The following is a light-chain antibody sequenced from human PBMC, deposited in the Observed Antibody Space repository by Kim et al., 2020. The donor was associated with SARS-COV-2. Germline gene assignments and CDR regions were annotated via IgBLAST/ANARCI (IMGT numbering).Light chain of an antibody. V-gene: IGKV3-20*01. CDR2: GAS. CDR3: QQYDKSPYT. Sequence: EIVLTQSPGTLSLSPGESATLSCRASQTVSSSYLAWYQQKPGQAPRLLIYGASSRATDIPDRFSGSGSGTDFTLTINRLEPEDFAVYFCQQYDKSPYTFGQGTKLEI. J-gene: IGKJ2*01. CDR1: QTVSSSY.